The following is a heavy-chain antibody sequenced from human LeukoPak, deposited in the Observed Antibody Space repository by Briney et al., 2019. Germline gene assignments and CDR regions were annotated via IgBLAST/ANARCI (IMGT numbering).Heavy chain of an antibody. V-gene: IGHV4-38-2*01. CDR3: ARVIYCSGGSCYDGAWFDP. CDR1: GYSISSGYY. Sequence: SETLSLTCGVSGYSISSGYYWGWIRQPPGKGLEWIGSIYHGGSTYYNPSLKSRVTISVDTSKNRFSLKLSSLTAADTAVYYCARVIYCSGGSCYDGAWFDPWGQGTLVTVSS. D-gene: IGHD2-15*01. J-gene: IGHJ5*02. CDR2: IYHGGST.